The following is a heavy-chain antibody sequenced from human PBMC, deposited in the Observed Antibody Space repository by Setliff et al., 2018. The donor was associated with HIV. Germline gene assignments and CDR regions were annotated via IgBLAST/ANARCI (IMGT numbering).Heavy chain of an antibody. D-gene: IGHD2-2*01. CDR1: GDSISTGYYY. CDR2: IYYSGST. V-gene: IGHV4-39*01. J-gene: IGHJ6*03. CDR3: ARTKDCSSISCPGTHHYYYMDV. Sequence: PSETLSLTCTVSGDSISTGYYYWGWIRQPPGKGLEWIGSIYYSGSTYYNPSLKSRVTISVDTSKNQFSLKLSSVTAADTAVYYCARTKDCSSISCPGTHHYYYMDVWGKGTTVTVSS.